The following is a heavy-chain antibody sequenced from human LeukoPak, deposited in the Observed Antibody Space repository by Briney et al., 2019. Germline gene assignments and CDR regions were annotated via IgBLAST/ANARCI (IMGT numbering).Heavy chain of an antibody. CDR1: GGSISSSSYY. D-gene: IGHD3-10*02. V-gene: IGHV4-39*01. CDR2: IYYSGST. J-gene: IGHJ6*02. CDR3: ARHGFIEIAAVPLVRDYYYGMDV. Sequence: SETLSPTCTVSGGSISSSSYYWGWIRQPPGKGLEWIGSIYYSGSTYYNPSLKSRVTISVDTSKNQFSLKLSSVTAADTAVYYCARHGFIEIAAVPLVRDYYYGMDVWGQGTTVTVSS.